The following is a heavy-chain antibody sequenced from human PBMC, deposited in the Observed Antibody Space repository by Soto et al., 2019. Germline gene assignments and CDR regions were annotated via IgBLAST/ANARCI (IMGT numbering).Heavy chain of an antibody. CDR3: ARVGGGWAFDY. CDR1: GFTFSSYG. J-gene: IGHJ4*02. Sequence: QVQLVESGGGVVQPGRSLRLSCAASGFTFSSYGMHWVRQAPGKGLEWVAVIWYDGSNKYYADSVKGRFTISRDNSKNTLYLQMNSLRAEDTAVYYCARVGGGWAFDYLGQGTLVTVSS. V-gene: IGHV3-33*01. D-gene: IGHD6-19*01. CDR2: IWYDGSNK.